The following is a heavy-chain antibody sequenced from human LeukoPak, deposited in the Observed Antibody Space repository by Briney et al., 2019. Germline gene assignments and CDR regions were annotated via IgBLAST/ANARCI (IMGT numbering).Heavy chain of an antibody. CDR1: GFTFSSYA. Sequence: GGSLRLSCAASGFTFSSYAMHWVRQALGKGLEYVSAISSNGGSTYYANSVKGRFTISRDNSKNTLYLQMGSLRAEDMAVYYCARDYGAFDIWGQGTMVTVSS. CDR3: ARDYGAFDI. CDR2: ISSNGGST. V-gene: IGHV3-64*01. J-gene: IGHJ3*02. D-gene: IGHD4-17*01.